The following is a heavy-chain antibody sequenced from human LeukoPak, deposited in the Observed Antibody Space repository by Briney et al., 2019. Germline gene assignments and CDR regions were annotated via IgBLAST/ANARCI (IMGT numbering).Heavy chain of an antibody. CDR1: GGSISSSSYY. V-gene: IGHV4-39*01. CDR2: INYSGST. D-gene: IGHD4-23*01. J-gene: IGHJ4*02. CDR3: AIHGNLLSPFGY. Sequence: PSETLSLTCTVSGGSISSSSYYWGWIRQPPGKGLEWIGTINYSGSTYYNPSLKSRVTISVDTSKNQISLELNSVTAADTAVYYCAIHGNLLSPFGYWGQGTLVTVSS.